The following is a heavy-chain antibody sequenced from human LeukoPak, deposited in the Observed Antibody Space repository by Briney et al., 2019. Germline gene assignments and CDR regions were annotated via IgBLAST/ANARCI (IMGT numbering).Heavy chain of an antibody. J-gene: IGHJ1*01. CDR3: AKRGSGSYSQDFQH. CDR1: GFTFSSYA. D-gene: IGHD1-26*01. CDR2: ISYDGSNK. V-gene: IGHV3-30-3*02. Sequence: PGGSLRLSCAASGFTFSSYAMHWVRQAPGKGLEWVAVISYDGSNKYYADSVKGRFTISRDNSKNTLYLQMNSLRAEDTAVYYCAKRGSGSYSQDFQHWGQGTLATVSS.